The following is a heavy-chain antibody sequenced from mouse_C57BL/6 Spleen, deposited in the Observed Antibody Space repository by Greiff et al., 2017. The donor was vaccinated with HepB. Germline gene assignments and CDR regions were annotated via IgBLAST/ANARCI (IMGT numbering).Heavy chain of an antibody. CDR2: IRLKSDNTAT. V-gene: IGHV6-3*01. CDR1: GFTFSNYW. Sequence: EVKVEESGGGLVQPGGSMKLSCVASGFTFSNYWMNWVRQSPEKGLEWVAQIRLKSDNTATHYAESVKGRFTISRDDSKSSVYLQMNNLRAEDTGIYSCTGGSYYDYDVRFDYWGQGTTLTVSS. J-gene: IGHJ2*01. CDR3: TGGSYYDYDVRFDY. D-gene: IGHD2-4*01.